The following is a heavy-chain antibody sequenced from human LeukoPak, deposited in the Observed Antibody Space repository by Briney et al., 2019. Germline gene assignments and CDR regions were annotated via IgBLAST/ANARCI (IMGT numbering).Heavy chain of an antibody. D-gene: IGHD2-2*01. CDR1: GFTFSSYA. Sequence: GGSLRLSCAASGFTFSSYAMPWVRQAPGKGLEWVAVISYDGSNKYYADSVKGRFTISRDNSKNTLYLQMNSLRAEDTAVYYCARDAARVVPAAYYYYYGMDVWGQGTTVTVSS. CDR3: ARDAARVVPAAYYYYYGMDV. J-gene: IGHJ6*02. CDR2: ISYDGSNK. V-gene: IGHV3-30-3*01.